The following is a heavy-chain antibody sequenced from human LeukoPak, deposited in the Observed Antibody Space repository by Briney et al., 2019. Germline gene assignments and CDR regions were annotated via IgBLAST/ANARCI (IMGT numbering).Heavy chain of an antibody. CDR3: ARSIPYGTTWYGRSDY. D-gene: IGHD6-13*01. Sequence: GGSLRLSCAASGFPFSSYSMTWVRQAPGKGLERVANIKPDGTTKFYVDSVKGRFTISRDNALNSLYLQMNSLRAEDTAIYYCARSIPYGTTWYGRSDYWGQGTLVTVSS. CDR2: IKPDGTTK. CDR1: GFPFSSYS. V-gene: IGHV3-7*03. J-gene: IGHJ4*02.